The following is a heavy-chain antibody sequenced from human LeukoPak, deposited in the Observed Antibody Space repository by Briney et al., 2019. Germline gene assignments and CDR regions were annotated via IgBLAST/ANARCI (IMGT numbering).Heavy chain of an antibody. CDR3: ARSDYGSVTYVYYGMDV. J-gene: IGHJ6*02. D-gene: IGHD3-10*01. V-gene: IGHV4-39*01. Sequence: PSETLSLTCTVSGGSIRSNTYYWGWIRQPPGKGLEWIGSINYSGSTYHNPSLKSRVTISVDTSKSQFSLKMSSVTAADTAVYHCARSDYGSVTYVYYGMDVWGQGTTVTVSS. CDR2: INYSGST. CDR1: GGSIRSNTYY.